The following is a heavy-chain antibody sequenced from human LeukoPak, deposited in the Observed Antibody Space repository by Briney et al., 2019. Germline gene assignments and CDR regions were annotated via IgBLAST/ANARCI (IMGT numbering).Heavy chain of an antibody. CDR3: ARGYYYGSYYFDY. V-gene: IGHV4-59*01. J-gene: IGHJ4*02. Sequence: PSETLSLTCTVSGGSIRSYYWSWIRQPPGKGLEWIGYIYYSGSTNYNPSLKSRVTISVDTSKNQFSLKLSSVTAADTAVYYCARGYYYGSYYFDYWGQGTLVTVPS. D-gene: IGHD3-10*01. CDR1: GGSIRSYY. CDR2: IYYSGST.